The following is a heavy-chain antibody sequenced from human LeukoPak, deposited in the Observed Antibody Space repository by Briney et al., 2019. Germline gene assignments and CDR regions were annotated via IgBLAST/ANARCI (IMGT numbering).Heavy chain of an antibody. CDR1: GFTFSSYS. D-gene: IGHD1-26*01. Sequence: GGSLRLSCAASGFTFSSYSMNWVRQAPGKGLEWVSYISSSSSTIYYADSVKGRFTISRDSSKNTLFLHMNTLRAEDTAIYYCAKDRTVGASYWYFDLWGRGTLVTVSS. CDR2: ISSSSSTI. CDR3: AKDRTVGASYWYFDL. V-gene: IGHV3-48*01. J-gene: IGHJ2*01.